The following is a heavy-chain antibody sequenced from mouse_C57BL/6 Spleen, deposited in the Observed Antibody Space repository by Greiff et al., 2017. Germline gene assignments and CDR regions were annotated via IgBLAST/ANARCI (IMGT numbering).Heavy chain of an antibody. J-gene: IGHJ1*03. CDR2: IYPGDGDT. CDR3: ARSYYYGSSYAYFDV. V-gene: IGHV1-82*01. CDR1: GYAFSSSW. D-gene: IGHD1-1*01. Sequence: VQLQQSGPELVKPGASVKISCKASGYAFSSSWMNWVKQRPGKGLEWIGRIYPGDGDTNYTGKFKGKATLTADKSSSTAYMQLSSLTSEDSAVYFCARSYYYGSSYAYFDVWGTGTTVTVSS.